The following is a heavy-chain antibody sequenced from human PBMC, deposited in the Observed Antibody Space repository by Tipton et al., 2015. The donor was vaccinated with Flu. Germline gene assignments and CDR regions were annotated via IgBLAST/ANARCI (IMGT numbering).Heavy chain of an antibody. CDR3: AKDQSGASALGTFDS. J-gene: IGHJ4*02. CDR1: GFTFNNYA. V-gene: IGHV3-30*18. CDR2: ISYDGNHE. D-gene: IGHD1-26*01. Sequence: SLRLSCEGFGFTFNNYALHWVRQGPGKGLEWVAGISYDGNHEYYADSVKGRFTISRDRAKHTVDLQMNSLRPDDTAVYYCAKDQSGASALGTFDSWGQGTLVSVSS.